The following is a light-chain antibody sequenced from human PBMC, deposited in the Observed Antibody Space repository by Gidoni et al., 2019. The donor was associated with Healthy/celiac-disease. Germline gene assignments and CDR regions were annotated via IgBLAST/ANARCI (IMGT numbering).Light chain of an antibody. CDR3: QQSYSTPIT. V-gene: IGKV1-39*01. J-gene: IGKJ5*01. Sequence: DIQMPQSPSSLSASVGDRVTITCRASQSISSYLNWYQQKPGKAPKRLIYAASSLQSGVPSRVSGSGSGTDFTLTISSLQPEDFATYYCQQSYSTPITFXQXTRLEMK. CDR1: QSISSY. CDR2: AAS.